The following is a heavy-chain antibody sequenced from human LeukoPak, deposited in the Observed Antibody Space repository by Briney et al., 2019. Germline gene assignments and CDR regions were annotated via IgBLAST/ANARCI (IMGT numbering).Heavy chain of an antibody. D-gene: IGHD2-2*01. V-gene: IGHV4-31*03. CDR2: IYYSGNT. J-gene: IGHJ4*02. CDR3: ARSRGGYCSSTSCSRFDY. Sequence: SQTLSLTCTVSGGSISSGGYYWSWIRQHPGKGLEWIGYIYYSGNTYYNPSLKSRVIISVDTSKNQFSLKLSSVTAADTAVYCCARSRGGYCSSTSCSRFDYWGQGTLVTVSS. CDR1: GGSISSGGYY.